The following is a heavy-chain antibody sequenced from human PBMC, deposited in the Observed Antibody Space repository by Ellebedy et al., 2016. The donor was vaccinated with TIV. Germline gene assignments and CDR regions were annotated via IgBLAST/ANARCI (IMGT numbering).Heavy chain of an antibody. Sequence: GESLKISCAASGFTFSSYGMHWVRQAPGKGLEWVAVISYDGSNKYYADSVKGRFTISRDNSKNTLYLQMNSLRAEDTAVYYCAKVDVLLWFGELNGGRDMDVWGQGTTVTVSS. CDR1: GFTFSSYG. D-gene: IGHD3-10*01. CDR2: ISYDGSNK. V-gene: IGHV3-30*18. CDR3: AKVDVLLWFGELNGGRDMDV. J-gene: IGHJ6*02.